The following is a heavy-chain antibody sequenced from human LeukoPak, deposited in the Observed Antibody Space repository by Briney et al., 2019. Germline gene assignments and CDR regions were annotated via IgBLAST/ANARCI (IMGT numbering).Heavy chain of an antibody. CDR1: GYSFNDYY. CDR3: ARDTCDGVTCYNWFDP. Sequence: GASVKVSCKASGYSFNDYYIHLARQATGQGLEWIGCISPNRGGTSYAQKFQGRVTMTRDTSITTAYMELSSLRSDDTAMYYCARDTCDGVTCYNWFDPWGQGTLVTVSS. CDR2: ISPNRGGT. J-gene: IGHJ5*02. D-gene: IGHD4-17*01. V-gene: IGHV1-2*02.